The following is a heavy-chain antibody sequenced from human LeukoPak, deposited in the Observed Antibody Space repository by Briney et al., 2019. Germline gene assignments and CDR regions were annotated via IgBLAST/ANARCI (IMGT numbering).Heavy chain of an antibody. D-gene: IGHD4-23*01. J-gene: IGHJ5*02. CDR3: ARVLYGGKSNWFDP. Sequence: GGSLRLSCAASGFTFSSYEMNWVRQAPGKWLEWVSYISSSGSTIYYADSVKGRFTISRDNAKNSLYLQMNSLRAEDTAVYYCARVLYGGKSNWFDPWGQGTLVPVSS. V-gene: IGHV3-48*03. CDR1: GFTFSSYE. CDR2: ISSSGSTI.